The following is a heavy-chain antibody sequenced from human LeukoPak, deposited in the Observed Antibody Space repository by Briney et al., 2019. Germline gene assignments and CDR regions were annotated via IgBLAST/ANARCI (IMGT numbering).Heavy chain of an antibody. J-gene: IGHJ6*02. V-gene: IGHV3-49*04. Sequence: GGSLRLSCAASGFTFGDYAMSWVRQAPGKGQEWVGFIRSKAYGGTTEYAASVKGRFTISRDDSKSIAYLQMNSLKTEDTAVYYCTRALYYYYGMDVWGQGTTVTVSS. CDR2: IRSKAYGGTT. CDR1: GFTFGDYA. CDR3: TRALYYYYGMDV.